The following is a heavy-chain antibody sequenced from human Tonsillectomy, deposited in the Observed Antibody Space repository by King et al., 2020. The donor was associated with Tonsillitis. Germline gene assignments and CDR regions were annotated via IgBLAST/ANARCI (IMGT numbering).Heavy chain of an antibody. CDR1: GFTVSSNY. CDR3: ATGSTADDGETYFDY. V-gene: IGHV3-53*01. J-gene: IGHJ4*02. D-gene: IGHD4-17*01. Sequence: VQLVESGGGSIQPGGSLRLSCAASGFTVSSNYMSWVRQAPGKGLEWVSFIYSGGSTYYADCVKGRFTISRDNSKNTLYLQMNSLRAEDTAVYYCATGSTADDGETYFDYGGQGTLVTVSS. CDR2: IYSGGST.